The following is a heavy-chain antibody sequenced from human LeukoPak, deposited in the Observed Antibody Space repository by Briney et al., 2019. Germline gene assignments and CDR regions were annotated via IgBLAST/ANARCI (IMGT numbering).Heavy chain of an antibody. CDR3: VKVQDYVWGSYRSSQEYFQH. CDR1: GFTFSTYS. CDR2: ISSTSSTI. V-gene: IGHV3-48*01. Sequence: PGGSLRLSYAASGFTFSTYSMNWVRQAPGKGLEWVSYISSTSSTIYYADSVKGRFTISRDNAKNSLYLQVNSLRAEDTAVYYCVKVQDYVWGSYRSSQEYFQHWGQGTLVTVSS. D-gene: IGHD3-16*02. J-gene: IGHJ1*01.